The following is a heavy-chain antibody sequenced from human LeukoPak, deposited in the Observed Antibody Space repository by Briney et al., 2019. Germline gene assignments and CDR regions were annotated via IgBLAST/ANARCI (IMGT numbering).Heavy chain of an antibody. J-gene: IGHJ4*02. CDR1: GFTFSSYS. D-gene: IGHD6-13*01. CDR3: ARDKSSSWYEDYFDY. CDR2: ISSSSSYI. Sequence: GGSLRLSCAASGFTFSSYSMNWVRQAPGKGLEWVSSISSSSSYIYYADSVKGRFTISRDNAKNSLYLQMNSLRAEDTAVYYCARDKSSSWYEDYFDYWGQGTLVTVSS. V-gene: IGHV3-21*01.